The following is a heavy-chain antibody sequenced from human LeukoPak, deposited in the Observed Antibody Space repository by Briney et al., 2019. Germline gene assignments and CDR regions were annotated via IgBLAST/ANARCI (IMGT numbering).Heavy chain of an antibody. V-gene: IGHV4-59*01. J-gene: IGHJ4*02. CDR1: GDSISSYY. CDR2: IYYSGTT. Sequence: SETLSLTCTVSGDSISSYYWTWIRQPPGKGLEWIGYIYYSGTTNYNPSLKSRVTISVDTSKNQFSLNLSSVTAADTAVYYCASGRPLGFDYWGPGTLVTVSS. D-gene: IGHD1-26*01. CDR3: ASGRPLGFDY.